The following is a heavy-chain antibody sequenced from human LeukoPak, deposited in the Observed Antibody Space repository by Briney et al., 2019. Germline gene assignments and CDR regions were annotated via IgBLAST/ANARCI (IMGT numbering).Heavy chain of an antibody. V-gene: IGHV3-7*01. J-gene: IGHJ4*02. Sequence: QPGGSLRLSCAASGFTISMHWMSWVRPAPGEGLEWVANIKQDGSEKYYVDSVKGRFTISRDNAKNSLHLQMNSLTPEDTAVYYCASHSSGYFGWGQGTLVTVSS. CDR1: GFTISMHW. D-gene: IGHD3-22*01. CDR3: ASHSSGYFG. CDR2: IKQDGSEK.